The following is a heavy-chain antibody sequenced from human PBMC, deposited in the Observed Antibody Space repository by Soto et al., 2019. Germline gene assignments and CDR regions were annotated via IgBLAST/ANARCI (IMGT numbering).Heavy chain of an antibody. J-gene: IGHJ4*02. Sequence: QVQLVQSGAEVKKPGSSVKVSCKASGGTFSSYAISWVRQAPGQGLEWMGGIIPIFGTANYAQKFQGRVTITADESTSTAYMEWRSMRSEDTAVYYCARGELGYCSGGSCYTSFDYWGQGTLVTVSS. V-gene: IGHV1-69*01. D-gene: IGHD2-15*01. CDR3: ARGELGYCSGGSCYTSFDY. CDR1: GGTFSSYA. CDR2: IIPIFGTA.